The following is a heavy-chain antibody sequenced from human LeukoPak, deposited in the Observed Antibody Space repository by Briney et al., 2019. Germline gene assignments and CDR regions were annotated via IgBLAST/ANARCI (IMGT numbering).Heavy chain of an antibody. V-gene: IGHV4-34*01. CDR1: GGSFSGYY. D-gene: IGHD3-22*01. J-gene: IGHJ6*03. CDR2: INHSGST. CDR3: ARGRPGYYYDSSGYYPPYYYYYYMDV. Sequence: SETLSLTCAVYGGSFSGYYWSWIRQPPGKGLEWIGEINHSGSTNYNPSLKKRVTISVDTSKNQFSLTLSSVTAADTAVYYCARGRPGYYYDSSGYYPPYYYYYYMDVWGKGTTVTVSS.